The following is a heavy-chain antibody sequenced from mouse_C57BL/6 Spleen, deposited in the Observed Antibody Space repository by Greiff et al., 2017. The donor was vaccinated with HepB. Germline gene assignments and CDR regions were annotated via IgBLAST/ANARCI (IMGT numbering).Heavy chain of an antibody. CDR3: ARWFMVTTPYYYAMDY. CDR2: IGPGSGST. D-gene: IGHD2-2*01. J-gene: IGHJ4*01. V-gene: IGHV1-77*01. CDR1: GYTFTDYY. Sequence: VQLQQSGAELVKPGASVKISCKASGYTFTDYYINWVKQRPGQGLEWIGKIGPGSGSTYYNEKFKGKATLTADKSSSTAYMQLSSLTSEDSAVYFCARWFMVTTPYYYAMDYWGQGTSVTVSS.